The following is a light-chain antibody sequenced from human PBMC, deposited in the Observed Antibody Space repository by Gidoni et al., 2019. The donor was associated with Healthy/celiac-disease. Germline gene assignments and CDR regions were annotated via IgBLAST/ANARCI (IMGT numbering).Light chain of an antibody. CDR2: AAS. Sequence: EIQMTQPPSSLSASVGDRVTITCRASQSISSYLNWHQQKPGKAPKLLYYAASSLQSGVPSMFSGSGCTADFTLTSSMLQPEVVASYCCQQSYSTPLTFGGGTKVEIK. J-gene: IGKJ4*01. CDR3: QQSYSTPLT. CDR1: QSISSY. V-gene: IGKV1-39*01.